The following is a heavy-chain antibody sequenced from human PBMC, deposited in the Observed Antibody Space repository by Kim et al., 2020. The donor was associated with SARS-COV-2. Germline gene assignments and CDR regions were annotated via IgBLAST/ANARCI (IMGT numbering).Heavy chain of an antibody. CDR2: INTNTGNP. D-gene: IGHD3-16*02. CDR3: ATEGELSSPRRYYYYYYGMDV. V-gene: IGHV7-4-1*02. CDR1: GYTFTSYA. Sequence: ASVKVSCKASGYTFTSYAMNWVRQAPGQGLEWMGWINTNTGNPTYAQGFTGRFVFSLDTSVSTAYLQISSLKAEDTAVYYCATEGELSSPRRYYYYYYGMDVWGQGTTVTVSS. J-gene: IGHJ6*02.